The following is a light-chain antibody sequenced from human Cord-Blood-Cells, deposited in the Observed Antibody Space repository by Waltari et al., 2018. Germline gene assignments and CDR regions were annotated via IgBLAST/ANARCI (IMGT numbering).Light chain of an antibody. CDR3: QQYNSYSLYT. CDR2: NAS. V-gene: IGKV1-5*01. Sequence: IQMTQSPSTLSASVGDRVTITCRASQSISSWLTWYKQKPGKAPKLLNYNASSLASGVASRFSCSGSGTEFTLTISSLQPDDFETYYCQQYNSYSLYTFGQGTKLEIK. J-gene: IGKJ2*01. CDR1: QSISSW.